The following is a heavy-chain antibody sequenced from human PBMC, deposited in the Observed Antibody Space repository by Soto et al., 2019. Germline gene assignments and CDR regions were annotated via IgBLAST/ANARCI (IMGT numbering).Heavy chain of an antibody. D-gene: IGHD2-15*01. Sequence: GGSLRLSCAASGFTFSSYWMHWVRQAPGKGLVWVSRINSDGSSTSYADSVKGRFTISRDNAKNTLYLQMNSLRAEDTAVYYCVRTSLVVAAATREDYWGQGTQVTVSS. CDR1: GFTFSSYW. CDR3: VRTSLVVAAATREDY. J-gene: IGHJ4*02. CDR2: INSDGSST. V-gene: IGHV3-74*01.